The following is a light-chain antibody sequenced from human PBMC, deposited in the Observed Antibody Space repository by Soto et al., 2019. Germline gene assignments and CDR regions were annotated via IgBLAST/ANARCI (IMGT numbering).Light chain of an antibody. Sequence: QLVLTQPPSVSGAPGQRVTISCTGSSSNIGAFYDVHWYQQLPRTAPKLLIYGNNNRPSGVPDRFSGSKSGTSASLAITGLQAEDEADYYCQSYDSSLSGWVFGGGTKLTVL. CDR2: GNN. V-gene: IGLV1-40*01. CDR1: SSNIGAFYD. J-gene: IGLJ3*02. CDR3: QSYDSSLSGWV.